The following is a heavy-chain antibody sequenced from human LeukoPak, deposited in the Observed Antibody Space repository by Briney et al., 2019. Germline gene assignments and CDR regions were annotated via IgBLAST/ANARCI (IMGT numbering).Heavy chain of an antibody. D-gene: IGHD2-21*01. CDR2: VWYYGDNK. J-gene: IGHJ4*02. V-gene: IGHV3-33*01. Sequence: GSLRLSCAASGFTFNNYGLHWVRQAPGKGLEWVAVVWYYGDNKYYADSVKGRFTISRDNSNNTLYLHMNSLRAEDTAVYYCARSPVTGLWLPRMYYFDYWGQGTLATVSS. CDR1: GFTFNNYG. CDR3: ARSPVTGLWLPRMYYFDY.